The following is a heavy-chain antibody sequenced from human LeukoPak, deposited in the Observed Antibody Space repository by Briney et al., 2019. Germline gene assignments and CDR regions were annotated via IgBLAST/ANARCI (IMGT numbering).Heavy chain of an antibody. Sequence: GGSLRLSCAASGFTFSDYWMSWVRQTPGKGLEWVANINKDGSKIYYVDSVKGRFTISRDNAKNSLFLQMDSLRAEDTAIYYCARDGSCFDYWGQRMQVTVSS. J-gene: IGHJ4*02. D-gene: IGHD2-15*01. CDR2: INKDGSKI. CDR1: GFTFSDYW. V-gene: IGHV3-7*01. CDR3: ARDGSCFDY.